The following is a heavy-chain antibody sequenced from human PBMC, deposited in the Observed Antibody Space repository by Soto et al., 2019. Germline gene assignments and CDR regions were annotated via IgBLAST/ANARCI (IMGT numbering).Heavy chain of an antibody. CDR3: ARGIRNYYGVDV. Sequence: GGSLRLSCAASGFTFSSYSMNWVRQAPGTGLEWVSRIKGDGSSTSYADSVKGRFTISRDNAKNTLYLQMNSLGAEDTAVYWCARGIRNYYGVDVWGQGTTVTVSS. CDR2: IKGDGSST. J-gene: IGHJ6*02. CDR1: GFTFSSYS. V-gene: IGHV3-74*01.